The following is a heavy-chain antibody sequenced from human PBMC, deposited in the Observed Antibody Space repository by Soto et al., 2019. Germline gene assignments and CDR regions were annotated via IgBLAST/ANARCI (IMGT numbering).Heavy chain of an antibody. Sequence: QVQLVESGGGLVKPGGSLRLSCATSGFTFSDYYMTWIRQAPGKGLEWVSDICSSSSCTKYADSVEGRFTISRNNAKNSLYLQMNSLRAEDTAVYYCARGRWELRVGPDYWGQGTLVTVSS. CDR1: GFTFSDYY. CDR2: ICSSSSCT. D-gene: IGHD1-26*01. CDR3: ARGRWELRVGPDY. J-gene: IGHJ4*02. V-gene: IGHV3-11*05.